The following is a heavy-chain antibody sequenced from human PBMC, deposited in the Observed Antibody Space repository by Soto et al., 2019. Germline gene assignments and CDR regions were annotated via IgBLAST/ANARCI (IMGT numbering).Heavy chain of an antibody. D-gene: IGHD3-22*01. CDR3: LAYYYDSSGLVGEYFQH. CDR2: ISSSSSYI. V-gene: IGHV3-21*01. Sequence: GGSLRLSCAASGFTFSSYSMNWVRQAPGTGLEWVSAISSSSSYIYYAVSVKGRFTISRDNAKNSLYLQMNSLRAEDTAVYYCLAYYYDSSGLVGEYFQHWGQGILVSVSS. CDR1: GFTFSSYS. J-gene: IGHJ1*01.